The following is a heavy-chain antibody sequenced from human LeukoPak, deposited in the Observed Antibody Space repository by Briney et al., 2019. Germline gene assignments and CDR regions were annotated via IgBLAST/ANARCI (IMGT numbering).Heavy chain of an antibody. V-gene: IGHV4-38-2*02. Sequence: PSETLSLTCTVSGYSISSGYYWGWIRQPPGKGLEWIGRIYTSGSTNYNPSLKSRVTISVDTSKNQFSLKLSSVTAADTAVYYCARRGYSYGYKDWGQGTLVTVSS. J-gene: IGHJ4*02. CDR2: IYTSGST. CDR3: ARRGYSYGYKD. D-gene: IGHD5-18*01. CDR1: GYSISSGYY.